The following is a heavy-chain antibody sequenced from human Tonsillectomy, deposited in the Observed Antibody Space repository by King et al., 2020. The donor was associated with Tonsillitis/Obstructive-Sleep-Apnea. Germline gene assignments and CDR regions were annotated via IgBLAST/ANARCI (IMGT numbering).Heavy chain of an antibody. CDR1: GFTFEDYA. D-gene: IGHD2-2*01. J-gene: IGHJ4*02. Sequence: VQLVESGGGVVQPGGSLRLSCAASGFTFEDYAMHWVRQAPGKGLEWVSLFSGDGGSTYYADSVKGRFTISRDNSKNTLYLQMNSLRTEDTALYYCAKNVFRTTSYRGYFDSWGQGTLVTVSS. CDR3: AKNVFRTTSYRGYFDS. V-gene: IGHV3-43*02. CDR2: FSGDGGST.